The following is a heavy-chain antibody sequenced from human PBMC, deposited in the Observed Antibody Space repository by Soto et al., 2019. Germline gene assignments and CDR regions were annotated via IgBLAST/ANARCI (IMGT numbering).Heavy chain of an antibody. CDR1: GFTFSSYG. D-gene: IGHD6-19*01. Sequence: QVQLVESGGGVVQPGRSLRLSCAASGFTFSSYGMHWVRQAPGKGLEWVAVIWYDGSNKYYADSVKGRFTISRDNSKNTLYLQMNSPRAEDTAVYYCASQVSRYSSGWYPYYFDYWGQGTLVTVSS. CDR3: ASQVSRYSSGWYPYYFDY. V-gene: IGHV3-33*01. CDR2: IWYDGSNK. J-gene: IGHJ4*02.